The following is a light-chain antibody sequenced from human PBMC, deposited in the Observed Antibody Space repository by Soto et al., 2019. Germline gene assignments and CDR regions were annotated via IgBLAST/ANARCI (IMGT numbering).Light chain of an antibody. CDR3: QQYSTSPLT. V-gene: IGKV3-20*01. J-gene: IGKJ4*01. CDR2: AAS. Sequence: IVLTQSPGTLSLSPGERATLSCRASQSFSTSYLAWYQQKPGQAPRLLIFAASSRASGIPDRFSGSGSGTDFTLTIDRLEPEDFAVYYCQQYSTSPLTFGGGTKV. CDR1: QSFSTSY.